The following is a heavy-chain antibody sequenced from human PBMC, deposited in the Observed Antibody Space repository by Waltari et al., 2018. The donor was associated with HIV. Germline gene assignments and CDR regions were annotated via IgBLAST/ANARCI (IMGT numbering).Heavy chain of an antibody. CDR1: GDSISSSSDY. J-gene: IGHJ4*02. Sequence: QLQLQESGPGLVKPSRTLSLTCTVSGDSISSSSDYWDWIRQPPGKGLEWIGTIYYSGSTDYSPSRKSRVTISVDTSKNQFSLRLPSVTAADTAVYYCARSYNWYYFDYWGQGTLVTVSS. CDR2: IYYSGST. D-gene: IGHD1-1*01. V-gene: IGHV4-39*01. CDR3: ARSYNWYYFDY.